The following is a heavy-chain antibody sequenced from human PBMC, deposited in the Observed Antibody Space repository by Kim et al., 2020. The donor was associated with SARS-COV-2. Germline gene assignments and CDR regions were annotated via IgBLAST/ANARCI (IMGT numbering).Heavy chain of an antibody. Sequence: ASVKVSCKASGYTFTNYNINCVRQAPGQGLEWMGIINPNGGSTKYAQKFQGRVTMTRDTSTTTVYLELSNLRSEDTAVYYCARPQGTTVVTGYFQYWAQG. V-gene: IGHV1-46*01. CDR1: GYTFTNYN. CDR2: INPNGGST. J-gene: IGHJ1*01. CDR3: ARPQGTTVVTGYFQY. D-gene: IGHD4-17*01.